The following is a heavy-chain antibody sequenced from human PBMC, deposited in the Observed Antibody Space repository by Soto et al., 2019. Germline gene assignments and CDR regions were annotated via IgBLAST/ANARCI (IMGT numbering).Heavy chain of an antibody. Sequence: EVQLVESGGGLVQPGGSLRLSCAASGFTFSSYEMNWVRQAPGKGLEWVSYISSSGSTIYYADSVKGRFTISRDNAKNSLYLQMNSLRADDTAVYYCARDRRYCSSTSCRIYYYYGMDVWVQGTTVTVSS. V-gene: IGHV3-48*03. J-gene: IGHJ6*02. CDR3: ARDRRYCSSTSCRIYYYYGMDV. D-gene: IGHD2-2*01. CDR1: GFTFSSYE. CDR2: ISSSGSTI.